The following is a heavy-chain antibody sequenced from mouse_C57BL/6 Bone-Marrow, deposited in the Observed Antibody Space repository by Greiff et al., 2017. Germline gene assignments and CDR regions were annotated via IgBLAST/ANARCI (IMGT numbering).Heavy chain of an antibody. Sequence: VQLQQSGAELVRPGTSVKVSCKASGYAFTNYLIEWVKQRPGQGLEWIGVINPGSGGTNYNEKFKGKATLTADKSSSTAYMQLSSLTSVDSAVYFCARSKNWDSGFAYWGQGTLVTVSA. CDR2: INPGSGGT. CDR1: GYAFTNYL. CDR3: ARSKNWDSGFAY. D-gene: IGHD4-1*01. J-gene: IGHJ3*01. V-gene: IGHV1-54*01.